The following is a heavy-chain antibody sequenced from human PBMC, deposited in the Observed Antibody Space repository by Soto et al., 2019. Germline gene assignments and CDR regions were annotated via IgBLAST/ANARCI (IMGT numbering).Heavy chain of an antibody. Sequence: SVKVSCKASGFTFTSSAVQWVRQARGQRLEWIGWIVVGSGNTNYAQKFQERVTITRDMSTSTAYMELSSLRSEDTAVYYCAADPRSGWHKTYFDYWGQGTLVTVSS. V-gene: IGHV1-58*01. CDR1: GFTFTSSA. CDR2: IVVGSGNT. J-gene: IGHJ4*02. CDR3: AADPRSGWHKTYFDY. D-gene: IGHD6-25*01.